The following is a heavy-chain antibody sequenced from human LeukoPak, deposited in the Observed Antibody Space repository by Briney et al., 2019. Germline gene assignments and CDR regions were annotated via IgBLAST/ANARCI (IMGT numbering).Heavy chain of an antibody. CDR2: INPNNGVT. CDR1: GYTFTDYY. J-gene: IGHJ5*02. Sequence: GASVKVSCKASGYTFTDYYMHWVRQAPGQGLEWMAWINPNNGVTNYAQKFQGRVTMTRDTSINTAYMELSRLTSDDTAVYYCAREGNTAIDTNWFDPWGQGTLVTVSS. CDR3: AREGNTAIDTNWFDP. D-gene: IGHD5-18*01. V-gene: IGHV1-2*02.